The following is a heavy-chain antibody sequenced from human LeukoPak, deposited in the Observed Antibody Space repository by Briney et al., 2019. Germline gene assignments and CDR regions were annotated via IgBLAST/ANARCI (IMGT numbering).Heavy chain of an antibody. D-gene: IGHD2-15*01. Sequence: GASAKVSCKASGYTFNTYFIPWVRRAPGQGLEWMGWINRNNGNTQYAQNFQDRVTMTTDTSTNTAYMELRSLRSDDTAVYYCARAGAVVDNWFDPWGQGTLLTVSS. V-gene: IGHV1-18*01. CDR3: ARAGAVVDNWFDP. J-gene: IGHJ5*02. CDR2: INRNNGNT. CDR1: GYTFNTYF.